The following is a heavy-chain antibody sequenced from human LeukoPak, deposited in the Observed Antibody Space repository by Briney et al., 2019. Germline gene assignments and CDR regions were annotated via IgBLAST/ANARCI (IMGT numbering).Heavy chain of an antibody. V-gene: IGHV4-59*01. J-gene: IGHJ6*04. CDR3: AGSRVTMVRGVIITSPYYYGMDV. CDR1: GGSISSYY. Sequence: SETLSLTCTVSGGSISSYYWSWIRQPPGKGLEWIGYIYYSGSTNYNPSLKSRVTISVDTSKNQFSLELSSVTAADTAVYYCAGSRVTMVRGVIITSPYYYGMDVWGKGTTVTVFS. CDR2: IYYSGST. D-gene: IGHD3-10*01.